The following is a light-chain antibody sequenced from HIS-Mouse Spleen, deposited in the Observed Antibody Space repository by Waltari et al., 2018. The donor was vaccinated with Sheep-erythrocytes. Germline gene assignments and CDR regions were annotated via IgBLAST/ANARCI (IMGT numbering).Light chain of an antibody. CDR3: YSTDSSGNHRV. V-gene: IGLV3-10*01. CDR1: ALPKKY. Sequence: SYELTQPPSVSVSPGQTARITCSGDALPKKYAYWYQKKSGQAPVLVVYEDSKRPSGVPERFSGSSSETMATLTISRAQVEYEADYYCYSTDSSGNHRVFGGGTKLTVL. CDR2: EDS. J-gene: IGLJ2*01.